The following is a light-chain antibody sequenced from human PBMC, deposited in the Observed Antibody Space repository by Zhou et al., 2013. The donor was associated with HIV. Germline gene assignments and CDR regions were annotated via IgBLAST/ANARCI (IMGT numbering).Light chain of an antibody. CDR2: GAS. Sequence: EIVLTQSPGTLSLSPGERATVSCRASQSVSSSYLAWYQQKPGQAPRLLIYGASSRATDIPDRFSGSGSGTDFTLTISRLEPEDFAVYYCHQYGTAPTWTFGQGTKVEIK. CDR3: HQYGTAPTWT. CDR1: QSVSSSY. J-gene: IGKJ1*01. V-gene: IGKV3-20*01.